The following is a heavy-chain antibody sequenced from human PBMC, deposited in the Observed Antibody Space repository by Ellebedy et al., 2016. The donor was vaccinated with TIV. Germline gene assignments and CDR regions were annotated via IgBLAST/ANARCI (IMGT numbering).Heavy chain of an antibody. D-gene: IGHD6-19*01. CDR3: ASRSRSGLVAVGNDYYAMDV. J-gene: IGHJ6*02. V-gene: IGHV1-18*01. CDR1: GDTLTNYG. Sequence: ASVKVSXKASGDTLTNYGISWVRQAPGQGLEWMGWISGYHGNTKYAQKFQGRVTMTKDTSTSTVYMELSSLRSEDTAVYFCASRSRSGLVAVGNDYYAMDVWGQGTTVTVSS. CDR2: ISGYHGNT.